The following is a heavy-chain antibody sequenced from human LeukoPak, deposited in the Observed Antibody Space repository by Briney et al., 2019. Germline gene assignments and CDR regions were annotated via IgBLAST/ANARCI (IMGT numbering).Heavy chain of an antibody. CDR1: GGTFSSYA. D-gene: IGHD4-17*01. V-gene: IGHV1-69*13. J-gene: IGHJ4*02. CDR3: ASGSPLDYGDLDY. Sequence: SVKVSCKASGGTFSSYAINWVRQAPGQGLEWMGGIIPIFGTANYAQKFQGRVTITADESTSTAYMELSSLRSEDTAVYYCASGSPLDYGDLDYWGQGTLVTVSS. CDR2: IIPIFGTA.